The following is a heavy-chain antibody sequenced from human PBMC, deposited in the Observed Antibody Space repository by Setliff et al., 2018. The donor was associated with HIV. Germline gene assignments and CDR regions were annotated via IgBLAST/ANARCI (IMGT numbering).Heavy chain of an antibody. CDR1: GDSISSSSYY. D-gene: IGHD3-9*01. CDR3: ARGPPPTYDILTGHFVAEYFQQ. Sequence: SETLSLTCTVSGDSISSSSYYWGWIRKPPGKGLEWIGSISYSGSTYYNPSLKSRVTISVDTSKNQVSLKLSSVPAADTSVYYCARGPPPTYDILTGHFVAEYFQQWGQGTLVTVSS. J-gene: IGHJ1*01. CDR2: ISYSGST. V-gene: IGHV4-39*01.